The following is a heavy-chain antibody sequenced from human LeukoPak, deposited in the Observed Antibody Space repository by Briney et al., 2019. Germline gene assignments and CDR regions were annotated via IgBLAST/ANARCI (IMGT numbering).Heavy chain of an antibody. Sequence: PSETLSLTCTVSGGSISSSSYYWGWIRQPPGKGLEWIGTIYYSGSTYYNPSLKSRVTISVDTSKDQFSLQLNSVTPEDTAVYYCARDAGSGWSSFDYWGQGTLVTVSS. V-gene: IGHV4-39*02. CDR1: GGSISSSSYY. D-gene: IGHD6-19*01. CDR2: IYYSGST. J-gene: IGHJ4*02. CDR3: ARDAGSGWSSFDY.